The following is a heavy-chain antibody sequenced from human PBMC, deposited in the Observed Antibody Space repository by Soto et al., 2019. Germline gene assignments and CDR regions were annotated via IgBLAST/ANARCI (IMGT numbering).Heavy chain of an antibody. CDR2: ISAYNGNT. CDR1: GYTFTSYG. Sequence: ASVKVSCKASGYTFTSYGISWVRQAPGQGLEWMGWISAYNGNTNYAQKLQGRVTMTTDTSTSTAYMELRSLRSDDTAVYYCARDPSPHWNDRLWLDPWGQGTLVTVSS. J-gene: IGHJ5*02. CDR3: ARDPSPHWNDRLWLDP. D-gene: IGHD1-1*01. V-gene: IGHV1-18*01.